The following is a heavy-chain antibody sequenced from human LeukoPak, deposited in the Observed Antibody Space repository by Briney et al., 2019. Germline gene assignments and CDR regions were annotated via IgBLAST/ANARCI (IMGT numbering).Heavy chain of an antibody. CDR2: IKQDGSEK. J-gene: IGHJ6*03. CDR1: GFPFSSYW. Sequence: SGGSLRLSCAASGFPFSSYWMSWVRQAPGKGLEWVANIKQDGSEKYYVDSVKGRFTISRDNAKNSLYLQMNSLRAEDTAVYYCARELKSGYSGTYYYYYMDVWGKGTTVTVSS. V-gene: IGHV3-7*01. D-gene: IGHD5-12*01. CDR3: ARELKSGYSGTYYYYYMDV.